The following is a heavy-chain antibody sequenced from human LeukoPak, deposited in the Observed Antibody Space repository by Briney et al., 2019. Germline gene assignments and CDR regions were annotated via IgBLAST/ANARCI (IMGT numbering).Heavy chain of an antibody. CDR1: GYTFTSYW. CDR3: ARDYYDSSGSDAFDI. CDR2: IYPGDSET. D-gene: IGHD3-22*01. J-gene: IGHJ3*02. Sequence: GESLKISCQGSGYTFTSYWIGWVRQMPGKGLEWMGIIYPGDSETRYSPSFQGQVTISADKSISTVYLQWSSLQASDTAMYYCARDYYDSSGSDAFDIWGQGTMVTVYS. V-gene: IGHV5-51*01.